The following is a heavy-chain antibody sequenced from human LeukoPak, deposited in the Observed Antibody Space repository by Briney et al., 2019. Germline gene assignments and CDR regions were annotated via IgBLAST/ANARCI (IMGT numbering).Heavy chain of an antibody. V-gene: IGHV3-30-3*01. CDR2: ISSDGTNK. D-gene: IGHD5-18*01. CDR3: AREYSYGRPTLDY. J-gene: IGHJ4*02. CDR1: RFFFSSYA. Sequence: GSLLLSCAASRFFFSSYAMHWVRQAPGKGLEWLAVISSDGTNKYYADSVKGRFTISRDNSKNTLYLQMNSLRVEDTAVYYCAREYSYGRPTLDYWGQGTLVTVSS.